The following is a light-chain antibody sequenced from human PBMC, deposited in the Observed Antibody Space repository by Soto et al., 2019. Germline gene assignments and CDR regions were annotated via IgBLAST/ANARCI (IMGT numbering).Light chain of an antibody. J-gene: IGKJ1*01. CDR3: LQRYNLALT. CDR2: KVS. V-gene: IGKV2-30*01. CDR1: QSLVYSDGNTY. Sequence: DVVMTQSPLSLPVTLGQPASISCRSSQSLVYSDGNTYLIWFQQRPGQSPRRLIYKVSNRDSGVPGKISGSGLGNYFTLEIRRGEGWDCGVYYRLQRYNLALTFDQGTKVEIK.